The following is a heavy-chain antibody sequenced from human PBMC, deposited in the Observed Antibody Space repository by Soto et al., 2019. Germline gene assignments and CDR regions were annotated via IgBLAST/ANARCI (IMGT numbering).Heavy chain of an antibody. CDR3: ARDYGGDYTTFSGVDY. D-gene: IGHD1-26*01. V-gene: IGHV3-21*01. CDR2: ISSSSSYI. Sequence: PGGSLRLSCAASGFTFSSYSMNWVRQAPGKGLEWVSSISSSSSYIYYADSVKGRFTISRDNAKNSLYLQMNSLRAEDTAVYYSARDYGGDYTTFSGVDYWGQGTLVTVSS. CDR1: GFTFSSYS. J-gene: IGHJ4*02.